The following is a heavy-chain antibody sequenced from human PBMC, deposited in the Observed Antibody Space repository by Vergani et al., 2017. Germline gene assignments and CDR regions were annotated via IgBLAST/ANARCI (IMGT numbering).Heavy chain of an antibody. J-gene: IGHJ3*02. CDR2: ISSSSSYI. Sequence: EVQLVESGGGLVKPGGSLRLSCAASGFTFSSYSMNWVRQAPGKGLEWVSSISSSSSYIYYADSVKGRFTISRDNAKNSLYLQMNSLRAEDTAVYYCARVRGYSSGWADAFDIWGQGTMVTVSS. V-gene: IGHV3-21*01. CDR3: ARVRGYSSGWADAFDI. CDR1: GFTFSSYS. D-gene: IGHD6-19*01.